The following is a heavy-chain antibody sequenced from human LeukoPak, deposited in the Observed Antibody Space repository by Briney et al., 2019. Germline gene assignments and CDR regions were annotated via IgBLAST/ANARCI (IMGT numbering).Heavy chain of an antibody. D-gene: IGHD2-15*01. V-gene: IGHV3-23*01. CDR3: AKIFSAHFDY. CDR1: GFTFSSSA. CDR2: ISGSGGST. Sequence: GGSLRLSCAASGFTFSSSAMSWVRQAPGKGLEWVSAISGSGGSTYYADSVKGRFTISRDNSKNTVYLQMNSLRAEDTAAYYCAKIFSAHFDYWGQGTLVTVSS. J-gene: IGHJ4*02.